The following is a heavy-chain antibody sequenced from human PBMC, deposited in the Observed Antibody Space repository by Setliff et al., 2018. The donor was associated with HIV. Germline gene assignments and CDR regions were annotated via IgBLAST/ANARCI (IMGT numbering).Heavy chain of an antibody. CDR2: FDPEDGET. Sequence: ASVKVSCKVSGYTLTELSMHWVRQAPGKGLEWMGGFDPEDGETIYAQKFQGRVTMTTDTSTSTAYMELRSLRSDDTAVYYCARRARESTALHSDWNDVLFFDYWGQGTLVTVSS. CDR1: GYTLTELS. V-gene: IGHV1-24*01. D-gene: IGHD1-1*01. J-gene: IGHJ4*02. CDR3: ARRARESTALHSDWNDVLFFDY.